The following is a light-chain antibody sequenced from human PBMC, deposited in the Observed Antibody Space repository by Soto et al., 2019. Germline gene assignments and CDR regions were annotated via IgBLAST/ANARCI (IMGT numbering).Light chain of an antibody. CDR1: QTISSW. J-gene: IGKJ1*01. CDR3: QQYNSYS. CDR2: AAS. Sequence: DIQMTQSPSTLSGSVGDRVTITCRASQTISSWLAWYQQKPGKAPKLLIYAASTLQSGVPSRFSGSGSGTEFTLTISSLQPDDFATYYCQQYNSYSFGQWTKVDIK. V-gene: IGKV1-5*01.